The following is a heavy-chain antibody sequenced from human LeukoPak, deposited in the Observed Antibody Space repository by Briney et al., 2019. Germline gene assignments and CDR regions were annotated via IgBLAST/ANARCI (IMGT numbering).Heavy chain of an antibody. V-gene: IGHV3-7*01. CDR3: ARVSCSSTSCPPFYYFDY. Sequence: GGSLRLSCAASGFTFSSYWMSWVRQAPGKGLAWVANIKQDGSEKYYVDSVKGRFTISRDNAKNSLYLQMNSLRAEDTAVYYCARVSCSSTSCPPFYYFDYWGQGTLVTVSS. J-gene: IGHJ4*02. CDR1: GFTFSSYW. CDR2: IKQDGSEK. D-gene: IGHD2-2*01.